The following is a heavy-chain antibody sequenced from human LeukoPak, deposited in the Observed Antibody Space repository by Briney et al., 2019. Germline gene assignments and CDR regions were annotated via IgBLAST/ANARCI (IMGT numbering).Heavy chain of an antibody. CDR2: IIPIFGTA. D-gene: IGHD5-12*01. V-gene: IGHV1-69*13. J-gene: IGHJ4*02. CDR3: ARAQGSATISGAIDY. Sequence: GASVKVSCKASGGTFSSYAISWVRQAPGQGLEWMGGIIPIFGTANYAQKFQGRVTITADESTCTAYMELSSLRSEDTAVYYCARAQGSATISGAIDYWGQGTLVTVSS. CDR1: GGTFSSYA.